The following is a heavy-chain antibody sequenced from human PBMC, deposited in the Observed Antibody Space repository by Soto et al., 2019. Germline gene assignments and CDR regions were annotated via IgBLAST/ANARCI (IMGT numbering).Heavy chain of an antibody. J-gene: IGHJ4*02. CDR2: INSDGSST. V-gene: IGHV3-74*01. Sequence: EVQLVESGGGLVQPGGSLRLSCAASGFTFSSYWMHWVRQAPGKGLVWVSRINSDGSSTSYADSVKGRFTISRDNAKNTLYLQMNRLRAEDTAVYYCARVSFRGDHREFPFDYWGQGTLVTVSS. D-gene: IGHD4-17*01. CDR1: GFTFSSYW. CDR3: ARVSFRGDHREFPFDY.